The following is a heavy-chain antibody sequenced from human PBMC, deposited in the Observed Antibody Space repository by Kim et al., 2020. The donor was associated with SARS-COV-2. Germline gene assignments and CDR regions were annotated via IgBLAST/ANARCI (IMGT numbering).Heavy chain of an antibody. CDR3: AKIHLGDLDTTTSYAHDL. CDR1: GFTFSSYA. V-gene: IGHV3-30*18. Sequence: GGSLRLSCVASGFTFSSYAMSWVRQAPGKGLEWVARITHAGSNTYYADSVKGRFTLSRDNSKNTLYLQMNSLRAEDTAVYYCAKIHLGDLDTTTSYAHDLGGKGTFVRVSS. CDR2: ITHAGSNT. D-gene: IGHD3-16*01. J-gene: IGHJ4*02.